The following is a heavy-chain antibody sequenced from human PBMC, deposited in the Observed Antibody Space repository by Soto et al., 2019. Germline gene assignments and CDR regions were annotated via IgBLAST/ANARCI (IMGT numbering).Heavy chain of an antibody. CDR2: ISYDGSNK. V-gene: IGHV3-30*03. J-gene: IGHJ4*02. D-gene: IGHD5-18*01. CDR3: ARDRIQNLLWVLLY. CDR1: GFTFSSYG. Sequence: PGGSLRLSCAASGFTFSSYGMHWVRQAPGKGLEWVAVISYDGSNKYYADSVKGRFTISRDNSKNTLYLQMNSLRAEDTAVYYCARDRIQNLLWVLLYSGQGTLVTVSS.